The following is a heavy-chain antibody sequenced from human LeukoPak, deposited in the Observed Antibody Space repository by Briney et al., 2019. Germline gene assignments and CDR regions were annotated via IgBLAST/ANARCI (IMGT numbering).Heavy chain of an antibody. CDR2: IKQDGSKK. D-gene: IGHD3-16*01. J-gene: IGHJ3*02. V-gene: IGHV3-7*01. CDR3: AREGEGGFDI. CDR1: GFTFSLYW. Sequence: GGSLRLSCAASGFTFSLYWISWVRQAPGKGLEWVANIKQDGSKKEYVDSVRGRFTISRDNAKKSLYLQMDSLRAEDTAVYYCAREGEGGFDIWGQGTMVTVSS.